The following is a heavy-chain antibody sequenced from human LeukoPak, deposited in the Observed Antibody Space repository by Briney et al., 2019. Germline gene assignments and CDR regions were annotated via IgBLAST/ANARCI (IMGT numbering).Heavy chain of an antibody. J-gene: IGHJ4*02. CDR2: INHSGST. V-gene: IGHV4-39*07. D-gene: IGHD1-26*01. Sequence: SETLSLTCTVSGASIGSTTYYWSWIRQPPGEGLEWIGEINHSGSTNYNPSLKSRVTISVDTSKNQFSLKLSSVTAADTAVYYCARGRIAISGSYAYWGQGTLVTVSS. CDR1: GASIGSTTYY. CDR3: ARGRIAISGSYAY.